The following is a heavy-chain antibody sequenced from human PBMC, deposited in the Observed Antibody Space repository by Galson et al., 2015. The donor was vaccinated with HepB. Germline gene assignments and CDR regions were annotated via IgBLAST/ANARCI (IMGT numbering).Heavy chain of an antibody. CDR1: GFTFDDYA. V-gene: IGHV3-9*01. Sequence: SLRLSCAASGFTFDDYAMHWVRQAPGKGLEWVSGISWNSGSIGYADSVKGRFTISRDNAKNSLYLQMNSLRAEDTALYYCAKDYYDSSGRTIFDYWGQGTLVTVSS. D-gene: IGHD3-22*01. CDR3: AKDYYDSSGRTIFDY. CDR2: ISWNSGSI. J-gene: IGHJ4*02.